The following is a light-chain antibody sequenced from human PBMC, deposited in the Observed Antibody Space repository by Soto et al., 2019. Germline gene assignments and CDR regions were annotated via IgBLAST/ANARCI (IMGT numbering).Light chain of an antibody. CDR3: SSYTTSSARV. Sequence: QSVLTQPASVSGSPGQSITISCTGTSSDVGGYNYVSWYQQHPGKAPKLMIYDVNYRPSGVSNRFSASKSGNTASLTISGLQAEDVADYYCSSYTTSSARVFGTGTKLTVL. J-gene: IGLJ1*01. V-gene: IGLV2-14*01. CDR1: SSDVGGYNY. CDR2: DVN.